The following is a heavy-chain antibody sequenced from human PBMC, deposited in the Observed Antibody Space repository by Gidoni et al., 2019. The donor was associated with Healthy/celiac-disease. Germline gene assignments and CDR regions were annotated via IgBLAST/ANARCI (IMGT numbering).Heavy chain of an antibody. Sequence: QVQLQESGPGLVKPAETLSLTCTVAGGSISSYYWSWIRQPPGKGLEWIGYIYYSGSTNYNPSLKILVTISVDTSKNQFSLKLSSVTAADTAVYYCARGSQYFDLWGRGTLVTVSS. CDR1: GGSISSYY. CDR2: IYYSGST. V-gene: IGHV4-59*01. J-gene: IGHJ2*01. CDR3: ARGSQYFDL.